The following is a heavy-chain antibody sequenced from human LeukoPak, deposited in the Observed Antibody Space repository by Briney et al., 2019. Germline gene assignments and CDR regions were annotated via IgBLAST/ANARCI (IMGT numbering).Heavy chain of an antibody. CDR2: IYSGGST. CDR1: GFTVSSNY. D-gene: IGHD3-22*01. V-gene: IGHV3-53*01. J-gene: IGHJ4*02. Sequence: GGSLRLSCAASGFTVSSNYMSWVRQAPGKGLEWVSVIYSGGSTYYADSVKGRFTISRDNSKNTLYLQMNSLRAEDTAVYYCARGEPYYYDSSGYRGDYWGQGTLVTVSS. CDR3: ARGEPYYYDSSGYRGDY.